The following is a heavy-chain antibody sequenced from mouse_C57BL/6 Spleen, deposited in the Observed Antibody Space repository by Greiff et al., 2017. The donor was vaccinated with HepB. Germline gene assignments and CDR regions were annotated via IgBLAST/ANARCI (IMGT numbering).Heavy chain of an antibody. CDR2: INPYNGGT. CDR1: GYTFTDYY. J-gene: IGHJ3*01. D-gene: IGHD2-12*01. Sequence: VQLKQSGPVLVKPGASVKMSCKASGYTFTDYYMNWVKQSHGKSLEWIGVINPYNGGTSYNQKFKGKATLTVDKSSSTAYMELNSLTSEDSAVYYCARGDDGAWFAYWGQGTLVTVSA. V-gene: IGHV1-19*01. CDR3: ARGDDGAWFAY.